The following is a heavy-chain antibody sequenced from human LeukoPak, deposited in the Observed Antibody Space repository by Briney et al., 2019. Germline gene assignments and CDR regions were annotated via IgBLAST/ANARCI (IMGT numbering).Heavy chain of an antibody. D-gene: IGHD6-19*01. CDR1: GGSFSGYY. CDR3: ARDGSGGYYYFDY. J-gene: IGHJ4*02. V-gene: IGHV4-34*01. Sequence: SETLSLTCAVYGGSFSGYYWSWIRQPPGQGLEWIGEINHSGSTDYNPSLKSRVTISVDTSKNQFSLKLSSVTAADTAVYYCARDGSGGYYYFDYWGQGTLVTVSS. CDR2: INHSGST.